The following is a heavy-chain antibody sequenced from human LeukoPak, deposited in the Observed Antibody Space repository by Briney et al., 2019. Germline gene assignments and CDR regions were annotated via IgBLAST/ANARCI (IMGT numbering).Heavy chain of an antibody. Sequence: ASVKVSCKASVYTFTGYYMHWVRQAPGQGLEWRGWINPNSGGTNYAQKFQGRVTMTRDTSISTAYMELSRLRSDDTAVYYCARAVVIAVAGYYYYYYMDVRGKGTTVTVSS. CDR3: ARAVVIAVAGYYYYYYMDV. V-gene: IGHV1-2*02. D-gene: IGHD6-19*01. J-gene: IGHJ6*03. CDR2: INPNSGGT. CDR1: VYTFTGYY.